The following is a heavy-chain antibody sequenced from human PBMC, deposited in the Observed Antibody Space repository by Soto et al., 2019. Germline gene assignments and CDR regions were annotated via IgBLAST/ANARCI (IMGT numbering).Heavy chain of an antibody. Sequence: QVQLVESGGGVVQPGRSLRLSCAASGFTFSSYGMHWVRHAPGKGLEWVAVIWYDGSNKYYADSVKGRFTISRDNSKNTLYLQMNSLRAEDTAVYSCARDLYSSGWADAFDIWGQGTMVTVSS. D-gene: IGHD6-19*01. J-gene: IGHJ3*02. CDR1: GFTFSSYG. CDR3: ARDLYSSGWADAFDI. V-gene: IGHV3-33*01. CDR2: IWYDGSNK.